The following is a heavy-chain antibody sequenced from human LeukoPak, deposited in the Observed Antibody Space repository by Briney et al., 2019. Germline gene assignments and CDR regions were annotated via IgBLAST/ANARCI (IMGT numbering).Heavy chain of an antibody. CDR3: ARAVQVTTGGLFDY. CDR2: IIPIFGTT. Sequence: SVKVSCKASGGTLSSFAISWVRQAPGQGLEWMGGIIPIFGTTNYAQKFQGRVTITADKSTSTAYMELSRLRSEDTAVYYCARAVQVTTGGLFDYWGQGTLVTVSS. V-gene: IGHV1-69*06. D-gene: IGHD4-17*01. CDR1: GGTLSSFA. J-gene: IGHJ4*02.